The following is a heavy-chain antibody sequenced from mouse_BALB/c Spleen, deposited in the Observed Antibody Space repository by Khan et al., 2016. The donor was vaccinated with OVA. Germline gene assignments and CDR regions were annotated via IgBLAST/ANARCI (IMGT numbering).Heavy chain of an antibody. CDR1: GYTFTNYG. D-gene: IGHD2-4*01. V-gene: IGHV9-3-1*01. CDR2: INTYTGEP. J-gene: IGHJ2*01. CDR3: ASLSTMITTNFDY. Sequence: QIQLVQSGPELKKPGETVKISCKASGYTFTNYGMNWVKQAPGKGLKWMGWINTYTGEPTYADDFKGRFAFSLETSASTAYLQINNLKNEDTATYFCASLSTMITTNFDYWGQGTTLTVSS.